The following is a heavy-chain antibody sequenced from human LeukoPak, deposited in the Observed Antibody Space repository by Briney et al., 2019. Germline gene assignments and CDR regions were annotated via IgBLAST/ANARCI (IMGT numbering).Heavy chain of an antibody. Sequence: PSETLSLTCAVYGGSFSGYCWSWIRQPPGKGLEWIGEINHSGSTNYNPSLKSRVTISVDTSKNQFSLKLSSVTAADTAVYYCAKVKHSMVRGVFYGMDVWGQGTTVTVSS. V-gene: IGHV4-34*01. CDR1: GGSFSGYC. CDR3: AKVKHSMVRGVFYGMDV. CDR2: INHSGST. D-gene: IGHD3-10*01. J-gene: IGHJ6*02.